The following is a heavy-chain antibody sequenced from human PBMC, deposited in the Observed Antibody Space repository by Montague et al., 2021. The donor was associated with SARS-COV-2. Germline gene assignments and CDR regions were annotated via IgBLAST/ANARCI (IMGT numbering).Heavy chain of an antibody. V-gene: IGHV4-59*01. CDR1: GGSISSYY. Sequence: SETLSLTCTVSGGSISSYYWSWIRQPPGKGLEWIGYIYYSGSTNCNPSLKSRVTISVDTSKNQFSLKLSSVTAADTAVYYCAREGILWFGDLAPYYYGMDVWGQGTTVTVSS. D-gene: IGHD3-10*01. CDR3: AREGILWFGDLAPYYYGMDV. J-gene: IGHJ6*02. CDR2: IYYSGST.